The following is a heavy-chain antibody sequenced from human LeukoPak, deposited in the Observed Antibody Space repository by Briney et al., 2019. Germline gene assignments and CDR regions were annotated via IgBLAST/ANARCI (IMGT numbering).Heavy chain of an antibody. J-gene: IGHJ6*02. CDR2: IYYSGST. CDR1: GGSISSSSYY. V-gene: IGHV4-39*07. Sequence: PSETLSLTCTVSGGSISSSSYYWGRIRQPPGKGLEWIGSIYYSGSTYYNPSLKSRVTISVDTSKNQFSLKLSSVTAADTAVYYCARDRYSSSPPRMDVWGQGTTVTVSS. D-gene: IGHD6-13*01. CDR3: ARDRYSSSPPRMDV.